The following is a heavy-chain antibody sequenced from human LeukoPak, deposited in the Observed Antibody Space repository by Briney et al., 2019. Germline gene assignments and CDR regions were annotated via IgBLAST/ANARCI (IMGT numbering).Heavy chain of an antibody. J-gene: IGHJ4*02. CDR3: ARERVDRRYYDSSGYQPFDY. CDR2: INHSGGST. Sequence: ASVKVSCKASGYTFTSYYMHWVRQAPGQGLEWMGIINHSGGSTSYAQKFQGRVTMTRDTSTSTVYMELSSLRSEDTAVYYCARERVDRRYYDSSGYQPFDYWGQGTLVTVSS. CDR1: GYTFTSYY. D-gene: IGHD3-22*01. V-gene: IGHV1-46*01.